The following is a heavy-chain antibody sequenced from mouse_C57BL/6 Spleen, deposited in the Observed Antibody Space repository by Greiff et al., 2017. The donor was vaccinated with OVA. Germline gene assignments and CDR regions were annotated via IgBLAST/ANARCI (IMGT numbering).Heavy chain of an antibody. Sequence: VKLMESGAELVRPGTSVKMSCKASGYTFTNYWIGWAKQRPGHGLEWIGDIYPGGGYTNYNEKFKGKATLTADKSSSTAYMQFSSLTSEDSAIYYCARGGDYVRYFDVWGTGTTVTVSS. V-gene: IGHV1-63*01. CDR2: IYPGGGYT. D-gene: IGHD2-4*01. CDR3: ARGGDYVRYFDV. CDR1: GYTFTNYW. J-gene: IGHJ1*03.